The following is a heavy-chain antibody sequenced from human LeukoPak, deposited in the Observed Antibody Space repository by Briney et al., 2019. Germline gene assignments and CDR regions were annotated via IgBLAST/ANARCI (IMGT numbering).Heavy chain of an antibody. V-gene: IGHV3-21*01. CDR2: ISPSGAYI. Sequence: GGSLRLSCVASGFTFSTYSMNWVRQAPGKGLEWVSSISPSGAYIYYADSLKGRFTISRDNAKTSLFLQMNSPRAEDTAVYYCARVANGATVFDFWGQGTLVTVSS. J-gene: IGHJ4*02. CDR3: ARVANGATVFDF. CDR1: GFTFSTYS. D-gene: IGHD2-8*01.